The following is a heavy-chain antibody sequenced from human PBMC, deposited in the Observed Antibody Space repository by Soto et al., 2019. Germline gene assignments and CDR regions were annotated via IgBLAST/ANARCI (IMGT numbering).Heavy chain of an antibody. CDR3: ARYIPGVRYYGMDV. CDR2: IGDSGAPT. CDR1: GFTFSSYA. Sequence: GSLRLSCAASGFTFSSYAMSWVRQAPGKGLEWVSVIGDSGAPTYYADSVKGRFTISRDNSGNTLFLEMYSLRAEDTAVYYCARYIPGVRYYGMDVWGQGTTVTVSS. V-gene: IGHV3-23*01. J-gene: IGHJ6*02. D-gene: IGHD2-2*01.